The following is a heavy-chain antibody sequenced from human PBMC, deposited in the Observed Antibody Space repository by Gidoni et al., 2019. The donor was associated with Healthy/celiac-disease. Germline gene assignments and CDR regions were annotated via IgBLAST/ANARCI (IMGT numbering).Heavy chain of an antibody. CDR3: ATGPLGVHVLYYFDY. J-gene: IGHJ4*02. V-gene: IGHV1-24*01. CDR2: CDPEDGEA. CDR1: GYTLTELS. D-gene: IGHD3-16*01. Sequence: QLQLVQSGAEVKKPGASVKVSCRASGYTLTELSMHRVRRAAGTGLEWMGGCDPEDGEAIYAQKFQGRVTMTEDTSTDTAYMELSSLRSEDAAVYYCATGPLGVHVLYYFDYWGQGTLVTVSS.